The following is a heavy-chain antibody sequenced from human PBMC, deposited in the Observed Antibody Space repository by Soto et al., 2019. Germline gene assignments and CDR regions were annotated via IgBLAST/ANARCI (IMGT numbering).Heavy chain of an antibody. CDR1: GLC. CDR2: IYHSGST. CDR3: ARVRYGDYSSYFAF. D-gene: IGHD4-17*01. Sequence: GLCGRCILQQPGKGLEWIGYIYHSGSTYYNPSLKRRVTISVDRSKNQFSLKLSSVTAADTAVYYCARVRYGDYSSYFAFWRKGTLVT. V-gene: IGHV4-30-2*01. J-gene: IGHJ4*02.